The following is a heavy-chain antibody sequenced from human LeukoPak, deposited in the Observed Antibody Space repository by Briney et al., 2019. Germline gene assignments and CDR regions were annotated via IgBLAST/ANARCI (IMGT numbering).Heavy chain of an antibody. CDR2: FYPGDSDI. Sequence: GESLKTPCKGSGYSFTSNWIGWVRQMPGKGLEWMGIFYPGDSDIRYSPSFQGQVTISADKSISTAYLQWSSLKASGTAMYFCARQFSGNSEFDYWGQGTLVTVSS. V-gene: IGHV5-51*01. D-gene: IGHD4-23*01. CDR3: ARQFSGNSEFDY. CDR1: GYSFTSNW. J-gene: IGHJ4*02.